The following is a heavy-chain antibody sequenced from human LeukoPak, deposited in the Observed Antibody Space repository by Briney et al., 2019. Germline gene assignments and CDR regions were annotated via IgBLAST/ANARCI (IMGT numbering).Heavy chain of an antibody. V-gene: IGHV3-23*01. D-gene: IGHD4-23*01. Sequence: PGGSLRLSCAASGFTFPYYTLGWVRLAPGKGLEWVSSIIGSAANTYYADSVKGRFTISRDNSKNTVYLQMSSLRVEDTAVYYCARDYGGSSPFDYWGQGTLVTVSS. CDR2: IIGSAANT. CDR1: GFTFPYYT. CDR3: ARDYGGSSPFDY. J-gene: IGHJ4*02.